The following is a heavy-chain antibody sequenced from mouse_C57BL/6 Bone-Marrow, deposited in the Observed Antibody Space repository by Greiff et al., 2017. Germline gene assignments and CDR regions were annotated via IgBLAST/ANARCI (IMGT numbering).Heavy chain of an antibody. V-gene: IGHV5-9*01. CDR1: GFTFSSYT. J-gene: IGHJ3*01. CDR2: ISGGGGNT. CDR3: ASLYYYGSSYPPWFAY. D-gene: IGHD1-1*01. Sequence: EVMLVESGGGLVKPGGSLKLSCAASGFTFSSYTMSWVRQTPEKRLAWVATISGGGGNTYYPDSVKGRFTISRDNAKNTLYLQMSSLRSEDTALYYCASLYYYGSSYPPWFAYWGQGTLVTVSA.